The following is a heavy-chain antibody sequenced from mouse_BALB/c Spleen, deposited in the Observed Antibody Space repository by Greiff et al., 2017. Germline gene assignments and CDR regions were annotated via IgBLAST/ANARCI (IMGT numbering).Heavy chain of an antibody. J-gene: IGHJ3*01. CDR2: IWGGGST. V-gene: IGHV2-6-4*01. CDR3: ARNKGYGNGFAY. CDR1: GFSLSRYS. D-gene: IGHD2-1*01. Sequence: QVQLKESGPGLVAPSQSLSITCTVSGFSLSRYSVHWVRQPPGKGLEWLGMIWGGGSTDYNSDLKSRLSISKDNSKSHVFLKMNSLQTEDTAMYYCARNKGYGNGFAYWGQGTLVTVSA.